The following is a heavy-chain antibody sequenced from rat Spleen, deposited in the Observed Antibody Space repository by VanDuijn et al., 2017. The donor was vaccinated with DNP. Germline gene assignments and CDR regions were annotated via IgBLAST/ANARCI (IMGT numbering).Heavy chain of an antibody. V-gene: IGHV5-22*01. J-gene: IGHJ3*01. CDR1: GFTFSDYY. D-gene: IGHD1-9*01. CDR3: ARWDSTGITTGFAY. Sequence: EVQLVESGGGFVQPGRSLKLSCAASGFTFSDYYMAWVRQAPTKGLECVAYISYDGDSTYYGDSVKGRFTISRDNAKSTLYLQMNSLRSEDMATYYCARWDSTGITTGFAYWGQGTLVTVSS. CDR2: ISYDGDST.